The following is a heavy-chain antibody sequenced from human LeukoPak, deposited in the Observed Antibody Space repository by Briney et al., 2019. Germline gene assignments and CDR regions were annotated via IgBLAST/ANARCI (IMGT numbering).Heavy chain of an antibody. J-gene: IGHJ4*02. V-gene: IGHV3-7*01. D-gene: IGHD5-18*01. Sequence: GWIRQAPGKGLEWVANIKKDGSEKYYVDAVKGRFTISRDNAKTSLYLQMNSLRAEDTAVYYCARDLSGIAGYTYGRGIDYWGQGTLVTVSS. CDR2: IKKDGSEK. CDR3: ARDLSGIAGYTYGRGIDY.